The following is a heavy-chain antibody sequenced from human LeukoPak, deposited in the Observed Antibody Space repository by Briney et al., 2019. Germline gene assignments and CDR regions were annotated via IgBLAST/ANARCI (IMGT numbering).Heavy chain of an antibody. D-gene: IGHD1-1*01. Sequence: GGSLRLSCAASGFTFSSYGMHWVRQAPGKGLEWVAVISYDGSNKYYADSVKGRFTISRDNSKNTLYLQMNSLRAEDTALYYCARYDNRKDFLDFLGPGTLVTVSS. V-gene: IGHV3-30*12. J-gene: IGHJ4*02. CDR2: ISYDGSNK. CDR3: ARYDNRKDFLDF. CDR1: GFTFSSYG.